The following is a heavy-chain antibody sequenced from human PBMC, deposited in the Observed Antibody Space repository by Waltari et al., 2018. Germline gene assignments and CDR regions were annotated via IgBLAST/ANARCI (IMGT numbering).Heavy chain of an antibody. Sequence: EVQLVESGGGVVQSGGSWGLSCAAPGFTFDESTLHWVRQVPGKGLEWVPLISVDGGSTYYADSVKGRFTISRDNRKNSLYLQMNSLRPEDTALYYCLPGSWDHWGQGTLVTVSS. CDR1: GFTFDEST. CDR2: ISVDGGST. D-gene: IGHD2-15*01. J-gene: IGHJ4*02. CDR3: LPGSWDH. V-gene: IGHV3-43*02.